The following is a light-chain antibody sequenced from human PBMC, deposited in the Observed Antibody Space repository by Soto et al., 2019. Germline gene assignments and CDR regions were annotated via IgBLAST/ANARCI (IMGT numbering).Light chain of an antibody. J-gene: IGKJ4*01. CDR3: QQYNNWPLT. CDR2: DAS. CDR1: QSISRT. Sequence: EIVLTQSPATLSVSPGERATLSCRASQSISRTLAWYQQKPGQPPRLLIYDASPRAAGFPARFSGSGSGTEFTLTISSLQSEDFGVYYCQQYNNWPLTFGGGTTVEIK. V-gene: IGKV3D-15*01.